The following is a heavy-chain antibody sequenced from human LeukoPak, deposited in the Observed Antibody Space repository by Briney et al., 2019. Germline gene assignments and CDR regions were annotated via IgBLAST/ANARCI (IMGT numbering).Heavy chain of an antibody. CDR2: IYYSGST. V-gene: IGHV4-39*01. CDR3: ARVHIIRITMVRGSSWFDP. D-gene: IGHD3-10*01. J-gene: IGHJ5*02. Sequence: PSETLSLTCTVSGGSISSSSYYWGWIRQPPGKGLEWIGSIYYSGSTYYNPSLKSRVTISVDTSKNQFSLKLSSVTAADTAVYYCARVHIIRITMVRGSSWFDPWGQGTLVTVSS. CDR1: GGSISSSSYY.